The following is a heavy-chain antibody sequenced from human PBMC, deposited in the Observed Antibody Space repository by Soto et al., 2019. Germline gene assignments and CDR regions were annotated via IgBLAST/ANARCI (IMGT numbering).Heavy chain of an antibody. Sequence: PGESLKISCKASGFSLNTYWIAWVRQMPGKGLEWMGAIFPGDSDTRYSPSFQGQVTISADKSISTAYMHWSSLKASDTAIYYCVRNTSGYNPLQFWGQGTPVTVSS. V-gene: IGHV5-51*01. CDR3: VRNTSGYNPLQF. CDR1: GFSLNTYW. CDR2: IFPGDSDT. J-gene: IGHJ1*01. D-gene: IGHD3-22*01.